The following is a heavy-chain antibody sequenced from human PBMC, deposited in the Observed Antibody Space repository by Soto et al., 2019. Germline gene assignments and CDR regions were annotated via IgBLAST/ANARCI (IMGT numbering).Heavy chain of an antibody. CDR3: ARYDSSGTFDY. V-gene: IGHV4-30-4*01. CDR2: IYYSGST. Sequence: SETLSLTCTVSGGSISSGDYYWSWIRQPPGKGLEWIGYIYYSGSTYYNPSPKSRVTISVDTSKNQFSLKLSSVTAADTAVYYCARYDSSGTFDYWGQGTLVTVSS. D-gene: IGHD3-22*01. J-gene: IGHJ4*02. CDR1: GGSISSGDYY.